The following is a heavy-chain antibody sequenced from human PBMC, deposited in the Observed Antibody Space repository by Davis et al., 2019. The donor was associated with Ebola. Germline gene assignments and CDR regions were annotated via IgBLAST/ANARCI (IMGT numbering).Heavy chain of an antibody. CDR1: GGSISSSNW. J-gene: IGHJ4*02. CDR3: ARTYGGYYFDY. V-gene: IGHV4-4*02. CDR2: IYHSGST. D-gene: IGHD4/OR15-4a*01. Sequence: GSLRLSCAVSGGSISSSNWWSWVRQPPGKGLEWIGEIYHSGSTNYNPSLKSRVTISVDKSKNQFSLKLSSVTAADMAVYYCARTYGGYYFDYWGQGTLVTVSS.